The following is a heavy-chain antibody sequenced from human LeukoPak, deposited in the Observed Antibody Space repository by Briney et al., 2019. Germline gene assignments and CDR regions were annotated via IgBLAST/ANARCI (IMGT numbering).Heavy chain of an antibody. D-gene: IGHD3-3*01. J-gene: IGHJ4*02. CDR1: GGTFSSYT. V-gene: IGHV1-69*02. CDR2: IIPILGIA. CDR3: ASSRSRDFWSGYYSYYFDY. Sequence: SVKVSCKASGGTFSSYTISWVRQAPGQGLEWMGRIIPILGIANYAQKFQGRVTITADKSTSTACMELSSLRSEDTAVYYCASSRSRDFWSGYYSYYFDYWGQGTLVTVSS.